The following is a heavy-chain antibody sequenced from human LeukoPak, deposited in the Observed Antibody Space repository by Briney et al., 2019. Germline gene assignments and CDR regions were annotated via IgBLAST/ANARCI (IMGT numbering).Heavy chain of an antibody. V-gene: IGHV3-7*01. CDR3: ARDEGSGSYYNNNWFDP. Sequence: GGSLRLSCAASGFTFKKYWMNWVRQVPGKGLECLANIKEDGSETYYADSVEGRFTISRDNAKNSLYLQMNSLRAEDTAVYYCARDEGSGSYYNNNWFDPWGQGTLVTVSS. CDR1: GFTFKKYW. D-gene: IGHD3-10*01. J-gene: IGHJ5*02. CDR2: IKEDGSET.